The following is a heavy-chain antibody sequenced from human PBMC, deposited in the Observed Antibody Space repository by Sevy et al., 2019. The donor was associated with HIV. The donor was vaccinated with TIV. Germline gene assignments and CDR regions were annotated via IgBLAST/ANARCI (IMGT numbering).Heavy chain of an antibody. CDR2: TYYRSKWYN. J-gene: IGHJ4*02. V-gene: IGHV6-1*01. Sequence: QSQTLSLTCAISGDSVSSNSAAWNWIRQSPSRGLEWLGRTYYRSKWYNDYAVSVKSRITINPDTSKNQFSLQLNSVTPEDTAVYYCARAGYSSGWYLLLFDYWGQGTLVTVSS. D-gene: IGHD6-19*01. CDR3: ARAGYSSGWYLLLFDY. CDR1: GDSVSSNSAA.